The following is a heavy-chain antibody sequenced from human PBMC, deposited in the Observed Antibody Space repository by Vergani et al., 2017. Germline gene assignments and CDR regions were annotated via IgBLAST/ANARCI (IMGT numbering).Heavy chain of an antibody. D-gene: IGHD3-10*01. CDR3: ARASLWFGESIDAFDS. CDR1: GYTFTGSY. V-gene: IGHV1-2*02. Sequence: QVQLVQSGAEVKKPGASVKVSCKASGYTFTGSYIHWVRQAPRQGLEWMGWINPNSEGTNYAQKFQGRVTMTRDTSISTAYMELSRLRSDDTAVYYCARASLWFGESIDAFDSWGQGTMVTVSS. CDR2: INPNSEGT. J-gene: IGHJ3*02.